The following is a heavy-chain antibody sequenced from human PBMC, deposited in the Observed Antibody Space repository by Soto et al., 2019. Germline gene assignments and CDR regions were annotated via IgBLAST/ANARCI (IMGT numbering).Heavy chain of an antibody. CDR2: MNSAGSIT. Sequence: KGLVWVSRMNSAGSITSSADSVKGRFTISRDNATNTLYLQMNSLRAEDTAVYYCARENFFFFQAEDGIRDVRSVSAFLLNRSSDL. D-gene: IGHD3-10*02. CDR3: ARENFFFFQAEDGIRDVRSVSAFLLNRSSDL. V-gene: IGHV3-74*01. J-gene: IGHJ2*01.